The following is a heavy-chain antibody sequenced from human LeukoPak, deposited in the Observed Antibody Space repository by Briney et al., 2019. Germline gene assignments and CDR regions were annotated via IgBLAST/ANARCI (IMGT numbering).Heavy chain of an antibody. CDR3: ATGITMILDY. D-gene: IGHD3-22*01. J-gene: IGHJ4*02. V-gene: IGHV1-2*02. CDR1: GYTFTSYD. CDR2: INPNSGGT. Sequence: ASVKVSCKASGYTFTSYDINWVRQAPGQGLEWVGWINPNSGGTNYAQKFQGRVTMTRDTSISTAYMELSRLRSDDTAVYYCATGITMILDYWGQGTLVTVSS.